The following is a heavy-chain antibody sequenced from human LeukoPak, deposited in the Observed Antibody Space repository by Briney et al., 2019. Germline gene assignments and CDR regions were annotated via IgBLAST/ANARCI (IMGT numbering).Heavy chain of an antibody. Sequence: GGSLRLSCAASGFTFSSYWMSWVRQAPGKGLEWVANIKQDGSEKYYVDSVKGRFTISRDNAKNSLYLQMNSLRAEDTAVYYCARGTYYYDSSGYFARYYFDYWGQGTLVTVSS. CDR1: GFTFSSYW. CDR3: ARGTYYYDSSGYFARYYFDY. V-gene: IGHV3-7*03. D-gene: IGHD3-22*01. CDR2: IKQDGSEK. J-gene: IGHJ4*02.